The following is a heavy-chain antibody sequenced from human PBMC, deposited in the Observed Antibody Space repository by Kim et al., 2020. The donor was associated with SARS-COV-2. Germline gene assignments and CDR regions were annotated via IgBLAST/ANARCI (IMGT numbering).Heavy chain of an antibody. V-gene: IGHV3-7*01. J-gene: IGHJ4*02. CDR1: GFTFNNDW. CDR3: GISGI. CDR2: IKRDGSER. Sequence: GGSLRLSCVDSGFTFNNDWVTWVRQAPGKGLEWVANIKRDGSERCYGDSVKGRFTISRDNAESPVYLQMNSLRSEDTAVYYCGISGIWGQGTLVTVSS.